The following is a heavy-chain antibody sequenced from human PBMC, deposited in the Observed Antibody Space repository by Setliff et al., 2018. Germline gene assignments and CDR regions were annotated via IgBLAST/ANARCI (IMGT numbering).Heavy chain of an antibody. CDR2: INHSGST. Sequence: SETVSLTCAVYGGSFSGYYWSWIRQPPGKGLEWIGEINHSGSTNYNPSLKSRVTISVDTSKNQFSLKLSSVTAADTAVYYCAREWGSSSWSSPRYYYYGMDVWGQGTTVTVSS. V-gene: IGHV4-34*01. CDR1: GGSFSGYY. CDR3: AREWGSSSWSSPRYYYYGMDV. D-gene: IGHD6-13*01. J-gene: IGHJ6*02.